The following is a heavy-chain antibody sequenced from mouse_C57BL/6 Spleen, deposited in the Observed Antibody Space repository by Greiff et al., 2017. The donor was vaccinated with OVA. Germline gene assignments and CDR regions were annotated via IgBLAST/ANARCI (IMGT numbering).Heavy chain of an antibody. J-gene: IGHJ4*01. D-gene: IGHD2-3*01. CDR1: GFTFSDAW. V-gene: IGHV6-6*01. CDR3: TFYDGYYDAMDY. CDR2: IRNKANNHAT. Sequence: EVKLMESGGGLVQPGGSMKLSCAASGFTFSDAWMDWVRQSPEKGLEWVAEIRNKANNHATYYAESVKGRFTISRDDSKSSVYLQMNSLRAEDTGIYYCTFYDGYYDAMDYWGQGTSVTVSS.